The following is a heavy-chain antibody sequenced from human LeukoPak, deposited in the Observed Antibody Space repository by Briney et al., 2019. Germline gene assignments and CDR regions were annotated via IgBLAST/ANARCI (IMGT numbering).Heavy chain of an antibody. Sequence: SETLSLTCTVSGGSISSYYWSWIRQPPGKGLEWIGSMYSSGSTYYNPSLKGRVTISVDTSKNQFSLKLSSVTAADTAVYYCARDSCGSTSCYEGWFDPWGQGTLVTVSS. V-gene: IGHV4-39*07. J-gene: IGHJ5*02. D-gene: IGHD2-2*01. CDR3: ARDSCGSTSCYEGWFDP. CDR2: MYSSGST. CDR1: GGSISSYY.